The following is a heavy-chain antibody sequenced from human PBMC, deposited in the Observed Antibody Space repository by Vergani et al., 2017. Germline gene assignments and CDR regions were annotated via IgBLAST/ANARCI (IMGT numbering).Heavy chain of an antibody. J-gene: IGHJ3*02. CDR2: ISSSGSTI. CDR3: ARDYCSSTSCYYAFDI. Sequence: QVQLVESGGGLVKPGGSLRLSCAASGFTFSDYYMSWIRQAPGKGLEWVSHISSSGSTIYYADSVKGRFTISRDNAKNSLYLQMNSLRAEDTAVYYCARDYCSSTSCYYAFDIWGQGTMVTVSS. D-gene: IGHD2-2*01. CDR1: GFTFSDYY. V-gene: IGHV3-11*01.